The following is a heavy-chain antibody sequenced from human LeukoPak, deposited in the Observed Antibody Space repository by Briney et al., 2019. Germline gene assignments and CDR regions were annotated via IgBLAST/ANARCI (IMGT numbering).Heavy chain of an antibody. V-gene: IGHV1-69*01. CDR3: ARAIGYCSGGSCYEGDWFDP. Sequence: SVKVSCKASGGTFSSYAISWVRQAPGQGLEWMGGIIPIFGTANYAQKFQGRVTITADESTSTAYMELSGLRSEDTAVYYCARAIGYCSGGSCYEGDWFDPWGQGTLVTVSS. J-gene: IGHJ5*02. CDR2: IIPIFGTA. CDR1: GGTFSSYA. D-gene: IGHD2-15*01.